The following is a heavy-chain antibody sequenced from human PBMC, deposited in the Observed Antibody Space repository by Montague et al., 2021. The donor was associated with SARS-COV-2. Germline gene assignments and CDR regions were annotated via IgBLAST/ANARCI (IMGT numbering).Heavy chain of an antibody. V-gene: IGHV4-59*08. CDR2: IDDSGTT. CDR1: GGSLSTYY. Sequence: SETLSLTCSVSGGSLSTYYWSWIRQPPGKGLEWIGYIDDSGTTRYNPSLRSRATISLDLSKNQSSLDLNSVTAADTAVYYCASNAYNHYGLDVWGQGTTVTVSS. J-gene: IGHJ6*02. CDR3: ASNAYNHYGLDV.